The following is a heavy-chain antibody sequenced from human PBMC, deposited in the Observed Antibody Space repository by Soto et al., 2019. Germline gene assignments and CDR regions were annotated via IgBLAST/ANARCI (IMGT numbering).Heavy chain of an antibody. D-gene: IGHD1-26*01. J-gene: IGHJ4*02. CDR1: GFSLTTDRVG. CDR2: IYWDDSK. Sequence: QITLKESGPTLVKPTQTLTLTCTFSGFSLTTDRVGVGWIRQPPGEALEWLAVIYWDDSKTYRPSLESRLTITKDTSKIQVALTMTTMDSLETATYYCAHAYGGRSLYWGQGTLVTVSS. V-gene: IGHV2-5*02. CDR3: AHAYGGRSLY.